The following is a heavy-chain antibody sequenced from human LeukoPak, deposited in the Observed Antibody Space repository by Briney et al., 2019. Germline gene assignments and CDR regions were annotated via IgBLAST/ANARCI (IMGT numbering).Heavy chain of an antibody. Sequence: PGGSLRLSCAASGFTFDDYAMHWVRQAPGKGLEWVSGISWNSGSIGYADSVKGRFTISRDNAKNSLYLQMNSLRAEDTALYYCARSSSSSAFDIWGQGTMVTVSS. D-gene: IGHD6-13*01. V-gene: IGHV3-9*01. J-gene: IGHJ3*02. CDR2: ISWNSGSI. CDR3: ARSSSSSAFDI. CDR1: GFTFDDYA.